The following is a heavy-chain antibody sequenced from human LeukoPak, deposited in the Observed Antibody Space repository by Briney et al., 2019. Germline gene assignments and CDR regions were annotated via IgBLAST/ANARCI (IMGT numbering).Heavy chain of an antibody. CDR1: GGSISSGDYY. Sequence: EPSETLSLTCTVSGGSISSGDYYWSWIRQPPGKGLEWIGYIYYSGSTYYNPSLKSRVTISVDTSKNQFSLKLSSVTAADTAVYYCARSGSGGYYYDSSGYYYDYWGQGTLVTVPS. V-gene: IGHV4-30-4*01. J-gene: IGHJ4*02. CDR3: ARSGSGGYYYDSSGYYYDY. D-gene: IGHD3-22*01. CDR2: IYYSGST.